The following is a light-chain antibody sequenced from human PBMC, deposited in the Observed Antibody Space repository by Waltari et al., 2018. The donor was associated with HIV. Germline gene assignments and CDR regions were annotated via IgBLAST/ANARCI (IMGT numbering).Light chain of an antibody. CDR3: MQGTHWPPS. V-gene: IGKV2-30*01. CDR1: ERLVYSDGNTY. J-gene: IGKJ2*03. Sequence: TQSPVSLSVIPGQPASISCTSSERLVYSDGNTYLTWFRQRPGQSPRRLIYRVSKLDPGVADRFSGSGSGMNFTLTISRVEAEDVAFYYCMQGTHWPPSFGGGTRLDIK. CDR2: RVS.